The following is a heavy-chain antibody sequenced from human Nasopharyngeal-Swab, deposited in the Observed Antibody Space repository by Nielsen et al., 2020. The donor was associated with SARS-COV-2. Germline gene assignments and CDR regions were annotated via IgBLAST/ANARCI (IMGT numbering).Heavy chain of an antibody. V-gene: IGHV2-70*11. J-gene: IGHJ4*02. CDR3: TWGRIRVLDS. Sequence: SGATLVNPTQTLTLTCTFSGFSLTTSGMSLSWIRQPPGKALEWLARIDYDGDKYYTTSLKTRLTISEDTSKNRVVLTLTNMDPVDTATYYCTWGRIRVLDSWGQGIPVTVSS. CDR1: GFSLTTSGMS. D-gene: IGHD3-16*01. CDR2: IDYDGDK.